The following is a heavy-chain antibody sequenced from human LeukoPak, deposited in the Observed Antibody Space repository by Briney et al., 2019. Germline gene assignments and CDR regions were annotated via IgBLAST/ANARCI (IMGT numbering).Heavy chain of an antibody. D-gene: IGHD3-22*01. CDR2: IRNSGNTI. CDR3: ARDDLLHRNWFDP. Sequence: PSETLSLTCTVSGDSISTSNHYWGWVRQAPGKGLEWVSYIRNSGNTIYYADSVKGRFTIYRDNSKNSLYLQMNSLRVEDTAFYYCARDDLLHRNWFDPWGQGTLVTVSS. CDR1: GDSISTSNHY. J-gene: IGHJ5*02. V-gene: IGHV3-11*01.